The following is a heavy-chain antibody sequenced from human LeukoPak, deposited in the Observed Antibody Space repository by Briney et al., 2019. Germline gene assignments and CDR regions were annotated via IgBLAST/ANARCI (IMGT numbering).Heavy chain of an antibody. D-gene: IGHD3-22*01. CDR1: GGSISSGSYY. V-gene: IGHV4-61*02. CDR3: ARGGGYYLIDY. CDR2: IYTSGST. Sequence: PSETLSLTCTVSGGSISSGSYYWSWIRQPAGKGLEWIGRIYTSGSTNYNPSLKSRVTISLDTSKNQFSLKLSSVTAADAAVYYCARGGGYYLIDYRGQGTLVTVSS. J-gene: IGHJ4*02.